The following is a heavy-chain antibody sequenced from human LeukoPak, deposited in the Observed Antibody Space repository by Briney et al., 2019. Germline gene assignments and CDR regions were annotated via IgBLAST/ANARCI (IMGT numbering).Heavy chain of an antibody. CDR2: IKQDGSEI. CDR1: GFTFSSYW. D-gene: IGHD1-26*01. Sequence: GGSLRLSCAASGFTFSSYWMNWVRQAPGKGLEWVANIKQDGSEIYYVDSVKGRFAISRDNSKNTLYLQMNSLRAEDTAVYYCARWAVGATSFDYWGQGTLVTVSS. V-gene: IGHV3-7*01. J-gene: IGHJ4*02. CDR3: ARWAVGATSFDY.